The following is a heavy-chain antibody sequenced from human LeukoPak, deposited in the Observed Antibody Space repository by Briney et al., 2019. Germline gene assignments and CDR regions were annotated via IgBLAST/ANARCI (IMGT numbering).Heavy chain of an antibody. CDR2: IYYTGAT. Sequence: SETLSLTCTVSSGSISTYYWSWIRLPPGKGLEWIGYIYYTGATYYNPSLKSRVTISLDTSKNQFSLKLSSVTAADAAVYYCARAGYSYGTGYYFDYWGQGALVTVSS. CDR3: ARAGYSYGTGYYFDY. D-gene: IGHD5-18*01. CDR1: SGSISTYY. V-gene: IGHV4-59*01. J-gene: IGHJ4*02.